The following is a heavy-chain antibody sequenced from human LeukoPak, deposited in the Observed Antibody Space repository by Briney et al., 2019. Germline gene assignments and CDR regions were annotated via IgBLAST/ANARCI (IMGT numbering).Heavy chain of an antibody. CDR1: GGSISSYY. J-gene: IGHJ3*02. V-gene: IGHV4-4*07. CDR3: ASSYYYDSSGYLGAFDI. D-gene: IGHD3-22*01. Sequence: PSETLSLTCTVSGGSISSYYWSWIRQPAGKGLEWIGRICTSGSTNYNPSLKSRVTMSVDTSKNQFSLKLSSVTAADTAVYYRASSYYYDSSGYLGAFDIWGQGTMVTVSS. CDR2: ICTSGST.